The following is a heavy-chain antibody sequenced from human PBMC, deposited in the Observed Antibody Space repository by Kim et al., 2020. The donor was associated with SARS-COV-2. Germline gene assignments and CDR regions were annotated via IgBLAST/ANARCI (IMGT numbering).Heavy chain of an antibody. CDR3: ARDKVVVPAAMLWYYYYGMDV. CDR1: GFTFSSYG. CDR2: ISYDGSNK. D-gene: IGHD2-2*01. Sequence: GGSLRLSCAASGFTFSSYGMHWVRQAPGKGLEWVAVISYDGSNKYYADSVKGRFTISRDNSKNTLYLQMNSLRAEDTAVYYCARDKVVVPAAMLWYYYYGMDVWGQGTTVTVSS. V-gene: IGHV3-33*05. J-gene: IGHJ6*02.